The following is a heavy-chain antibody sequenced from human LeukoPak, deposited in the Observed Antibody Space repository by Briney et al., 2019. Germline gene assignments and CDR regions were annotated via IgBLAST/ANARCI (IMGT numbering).Heavy chain of an antibody. J-gene: IGHJ4*02. Sequence: GGSLRLSCAASGFTFSSYAMHWVRQAPGKGLEWVAVISYDGSNKYYADSVKGRFTISRDNSKNTLYLQMNSLRAEDTAVYYCARGKNYYDSSGSVYYFDYWGQGTLVTVSS. CDR2: ISYDGSNK. D-gene: IGHD3-22*01. CDR3: ARGKNYYDSSGSVYYFDY. CDR1: GFTFSSYA. V-gene: IGHV3-30-3*01.